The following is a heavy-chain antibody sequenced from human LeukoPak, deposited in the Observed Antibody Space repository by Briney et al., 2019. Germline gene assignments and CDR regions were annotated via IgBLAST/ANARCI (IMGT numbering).Heavy chain of an antibody. V-gene: IGHV3-30-3*01. CDR2: ISYDGSNK. J-gene: IGHJ4*02. CDR1: GFTFSSYA. Sequence: PGGSLRLSCAASGFTFSSYAMHWVRQAPGKGLEWVAVISYDGSNKYYADSVKGRFTISRDNSKNTLYLQMNSLRAEDTAVYYCAKDLEYYYDSSGYYYPYYFDYWGQGTLVTVSS. CDR3: AKDLEYYYDSSGYYYPYYFDY. D-gene: IGHD3-22*01.